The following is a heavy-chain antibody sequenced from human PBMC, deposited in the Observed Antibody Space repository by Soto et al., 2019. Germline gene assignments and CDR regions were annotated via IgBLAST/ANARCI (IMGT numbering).Heavy chain of an antibody. CDR3: ARARSGRDAFDI. CDR1: GFTFSSYW. J-gene: IGHJ3*02. Sequence: RGSLRLSCAASGFTFSSYWMHWFRQAPGKGLVWVSRINSDGSSTSYADSVKGRFTISRDNAKNTLYLQMNSLRAEDTAVYYCARARSGRDAFDIWGQGTMVTVSS. CDR2: INSDGSST. V-gene: IGHV3-74*01. D-gene: IGHD1-26*01.